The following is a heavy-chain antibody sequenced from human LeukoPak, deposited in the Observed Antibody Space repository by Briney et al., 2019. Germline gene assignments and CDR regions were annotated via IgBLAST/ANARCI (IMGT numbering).Heavy chain of an antibody. D-gene: IGHD3-22*01. V-gene: IGHV4-59*08. CDR3: ARAIYDSSAFDI. Sequence: PSETLSLTCTVSGGSISSYYWSWIRQPPGKGLEWIGYIYYSGSTNYNPSLKSRVTISVDTSKNQFSLKLSSVTAADTAVYYCARAIYDSSAFDIWGQGTMVTVSS. CDR1: GGSISSYY. J-gene: IGHJ3*02. CDR2: IYYSGST.